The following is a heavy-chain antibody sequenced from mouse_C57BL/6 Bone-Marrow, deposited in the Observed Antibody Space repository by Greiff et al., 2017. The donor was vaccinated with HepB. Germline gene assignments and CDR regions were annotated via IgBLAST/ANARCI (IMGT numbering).Heavy chain of an antibody. Sequence: EVMLVESGAELVKPGASVKLSCTASGFNIKDYYMHWVKQRTEQGLEWIGRIDPEDGETKYAPKFQGKATITADTSSNTAYLQLSSLTSEDTAVYYCSYGSRVFYWYFDVWGTGTTVTVSS. CDR2: IDPEDGET. CDR3: SYGSRVFYWYFDV. V-gene: IGHV14-2*01. D-gene: IGHD1-1*01. J-gene: IGHJ1*03. CDR1: GFNIKDYY.